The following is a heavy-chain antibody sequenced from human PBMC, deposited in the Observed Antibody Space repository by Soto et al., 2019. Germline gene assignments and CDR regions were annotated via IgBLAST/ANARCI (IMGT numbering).Heavy chain of an antibody. CDR3: ARKKRQRNYRRNPVPRKKDKTHYMDV. J-gene: IGHJ6*03. D-gene: IGHD1-7*01. Sequence: DSVKVSCKASGYTFTSYYMHWVRQAPGQGLEWMGIINPSGGSTSYAQKFQGRVTMTRDTSTSTVYMELSSLRSEDTAVYYCARKKRQRNYRRNPVPRKKDKTHYMDVCGKGNTVTVS. V-gene: IGHV1-46*03. CDR1: GYTFTSYY. CDR2: INPSGGST.